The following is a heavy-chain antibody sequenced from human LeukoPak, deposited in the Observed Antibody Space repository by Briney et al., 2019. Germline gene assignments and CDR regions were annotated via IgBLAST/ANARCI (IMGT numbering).Heavy chain of an antibody. V-gene: IGHV4-34*01. D-gene: IGHD3-3*01. Sequence: SETLSLTCAVYGGSFSGYYWSWIRQPPGKGLEWIGEIKHSGSTNYNPSLKSRVTISVDTSKNQFSLKLSSVTAADTAVYYCARESGIFGVVPSSGMDVWGQGTTVTVSS. J-gene: IGHJ6*02. CDR1: GGSFSGYY. CDR3: ARESGIFGVVPSSGMDV. CDR2: IKHSGST.